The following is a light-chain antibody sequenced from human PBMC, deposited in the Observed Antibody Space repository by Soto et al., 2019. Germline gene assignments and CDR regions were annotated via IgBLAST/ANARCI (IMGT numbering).Light chain of an antibody. J-gene: IGKJ2*01. Sequence: DIQMTQSPSSVSASVGDRVTITCRASQDISSWLAWYQQKPGKVPKLLIYATSSLQSGVPSRFSGSGSGTDFTLTISSLQPEDFATYYCQQANSFPRTCGQGTKLEIK. CDR3: QQANSFPRT. V-gene: IGKV1-12*01. CDR2: ATS. CDR1: QDISSW.